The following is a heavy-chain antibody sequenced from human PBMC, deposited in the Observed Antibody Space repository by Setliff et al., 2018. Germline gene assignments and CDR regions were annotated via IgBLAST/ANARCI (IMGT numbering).Heavy chain of an antibody. D-gene: IGHD5-18*01. CDR1: GGSISRGSYD. CDR2: FYTSGGT. CDR3: ARGGYSYGLGGFPLDY. V-gene: IGHV4-61*02. J-gene: IGHJ4*02. Sequence: ASETLSLTCTVSGGSISRGSYDWSWIRQPAGKGLEWIGRFYTSGGTNYNPSLKSRVTISVDTSKNQFSLKLSSVTAADTAVYYCARGGYSYGLGGFPLDYWGQGTLVTVSS.